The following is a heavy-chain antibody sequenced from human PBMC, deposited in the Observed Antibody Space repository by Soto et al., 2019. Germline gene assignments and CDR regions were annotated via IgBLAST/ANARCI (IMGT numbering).Heavy chain of an antibody. CDR1: GAYISGADSY. D-gene: IGHD6-19*01. V-gene: IGHV4-31*11. CDR2: IAYSGDT. CDR3: ARAAVGAYYYGMDV. Sequence: PSETLSLTCVVSGAYISGADSYWFWIRKPPGKGLEWIGYIAYSGDTYYNPSLRRRVTISADRSKNKFSLTLRSVTAADTAVYYCARAAVGAYYYGMDVWGQGTTVTVSS. J-gene: IGHJ6*02.